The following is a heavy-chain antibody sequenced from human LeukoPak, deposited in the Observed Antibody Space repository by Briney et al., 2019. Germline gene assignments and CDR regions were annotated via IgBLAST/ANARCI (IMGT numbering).Heavy chain of an antibody. CDR3: TRGEGRYYDFWSGPDDAFDI. CDR1: GFTFSGSA. V-gene: IGHV3-73*01. CDR2: IRSKANSYAT. D-gene: IGHD3-3*01. J-gene: IGHJ3*02. Sequence: PGGSLRLSCAASGFTFSGSAMHWVRQASGKGLEWVGRIRSKANSYATAYAASVKGRFTISRDDSKNTAYLQMNSLKTEDTAVYYCTRGEGRYYDFWSGPDDAFDIWGQGTMVTVST.